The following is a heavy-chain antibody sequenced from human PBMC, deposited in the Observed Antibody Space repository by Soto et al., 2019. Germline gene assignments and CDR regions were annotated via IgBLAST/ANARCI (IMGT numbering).Heavy chain of an antibody. CDR2: IYYSGST. J-gene: IGHJ6*02. CDR3: ARGPRYFDYYYYYGMDV. D-gene: IGHD3-9*01. Sequence: PSETLSLTCTVSGGSISSYYWSWIRQPPGKGLEWIGYIYYSGSTNYNPSLKSRVTISVDTSKNQFSLKLSSVTAADTAVYYCARGPRYFDYYYYYGMDVWGQGTTVPVSS. V-gene: IGHV4-59*01. CDR1: GGSISSYY.